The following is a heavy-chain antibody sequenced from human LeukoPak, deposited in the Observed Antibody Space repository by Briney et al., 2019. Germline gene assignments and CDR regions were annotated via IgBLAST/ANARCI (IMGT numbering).Heavy chain of an antibody. J-gene: IGHJ4*02. Sequence: PGGSLRLSCAASGFTFSDYYMSWIRQAPGKGLEWVSYISSSSSYTNYADSVKGRFTISRDNAKNSLYLQMNSLRAEDTAVYYCAREQQLALSKPYDYWGQGTLITVSS. CDR1: GFTFSDYY. V-gene: IGHV3-11*05. CDR3: AREQQLALSKPYDY. CDR2: ISSSSSYT. D-gene: IGHD6-13*01.